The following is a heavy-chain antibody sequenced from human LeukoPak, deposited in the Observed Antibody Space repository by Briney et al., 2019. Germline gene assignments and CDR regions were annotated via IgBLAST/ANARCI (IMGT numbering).Heavy chain of an antibody. J-gene: IGHJ4*02. V-gene: IGHV3-21*01. CDR2: ISSSSSYI. D-gene: IGHD4/OR15-4a*01. CDR3: ATHPGGRDFGYYFDY. CDR1: GFTFSSYS. Sequence: GGSLRLSCAASGFTFSSYSMNWVRQAPGKGLEWVSSISSSSSYIYYADSVKGRFTISRDNAKNSLYLQMNSLRAEDTAVYYCATHPGGRDFGYYFDYWGQGTLVTVSS.